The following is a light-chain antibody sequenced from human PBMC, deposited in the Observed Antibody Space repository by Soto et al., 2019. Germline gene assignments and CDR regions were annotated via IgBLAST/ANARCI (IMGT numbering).Light chain of an antibody. CDR2: EVT. J-gene: IGLJ2*01. CDR3: SSFAGSDNFVI. CDR1: SSDVGGYNY. Sequence: QSALTQPPSASGSLGQSVTISCTGTSSDVGGYNYVSWHQQHPGKAPKVMIYEVTKRPPGVPDRFSGSKSGNTASLTVSGLQAEDEADYYCSSFAGSDNFVIFGGGTKLTVL. V-gene: IGLV2-8*01.